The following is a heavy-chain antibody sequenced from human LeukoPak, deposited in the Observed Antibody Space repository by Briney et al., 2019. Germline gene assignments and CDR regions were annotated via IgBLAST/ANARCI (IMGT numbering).Heavy chain of an antibody. CDR3: AKDPTKEFYYYDSSGPNVDY. CDR1: GFTFSSYA. Sequence: PGGSLRLSCAASGFTFSSYAMSWVRQAPGKGLEWVSAISGSGGSTYYADSVKGRFTISRDNSKNTLYLQMNSLRAEDTAVYYCAKDPTKEFYYYDSSGPNVDYWGQGTLVTVSS. J-gene: IGHJ4*02. CDR2: ISGSGGST. D-gene: IGHD3-22*01. V-gene: IGHV3-23*01.